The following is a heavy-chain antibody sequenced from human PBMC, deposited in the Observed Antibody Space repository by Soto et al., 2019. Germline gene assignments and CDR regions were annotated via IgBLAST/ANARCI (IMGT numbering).Heavy chain of an antibody. Sequence: EVQLVESGGGLVQPGGSLRLSCAASGFTFTAYYMTWVRQAPGKGLEWVASINKDGSEQYYVDFVKGRFTISRDNAKNSLYLQMNSLRAGDTALYYCSRENWFQDYWGQGTLVTVSS. CDR3: SRENWFQDY. V-gene: IGHV3-7*03. J-gene: IGHJ4*02. CDR1: GFTFTAYY. CDR2: INKDGSEQ. D-gene: IGHD3-10*01.